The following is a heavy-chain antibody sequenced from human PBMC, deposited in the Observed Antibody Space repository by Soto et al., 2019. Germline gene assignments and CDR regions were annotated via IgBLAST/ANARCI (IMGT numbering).Heavy chain of an antibody. V-gene: IGHV4-30-2*01. CDR3: ASLYSGYGFGY. Sequence: QLQLQESGSGLVKPSQTLSLTCAVSGGSISSGGYSWSWIRQPPGKGLEWIGYIYHSGSTYYNPSLKSRVTISVDRAKNQFSLKLSSVTAADTDVYYCASLYSGYGFGYWGQGTLVTVSS. J-gene: IGHJ4*02. CDR2: IYHSGST. D-gene: IGHD5-12*01. CDR1: GGSISSGGYS.